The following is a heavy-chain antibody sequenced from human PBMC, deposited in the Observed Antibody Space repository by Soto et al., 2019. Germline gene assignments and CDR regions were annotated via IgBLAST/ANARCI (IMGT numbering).Heavy chain of an antibody. D-gene: IGHD3-10*01. CDR1: GGSISSGDYY. CDR2: IYDSGST. V-gene: IGHV4-30-4*01. Sequence: QVQLQESGPGLVKPSQTLSLTCTVSGGSISSGDYYWSWIRQPPGKGLEWIGYIYDSGSTYYNASLKRRVALSVDASKNQFSLKLTSVSAADTAVYYCARGGNYYGLRVWGQGSTVTVSS. CDR3: ARGGNYYGLRV. J-gene: IGHJ6*02.